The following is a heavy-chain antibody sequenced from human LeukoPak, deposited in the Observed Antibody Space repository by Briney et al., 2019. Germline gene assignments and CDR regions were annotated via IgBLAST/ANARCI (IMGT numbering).Heavy chain of an antibody. Sequence: GGSLRLSCAASGFTFSSYSMNWVRQAPGKGLEWVSYISGSSSTIYYADSVKGRFTISRDNAKNSMYLQMNSLRAEDTAVYYCARDHYGDLPLFDYWGQGTLVTVSS. CDR3: ARDHYGDLPLFDY. CDR1: GFTFSSYS. CDR2: ISGSSSTI. J-gene: IGHJ4*02. V-gene: IGHV3-48*01. D-gene: IGHD4-17*01.